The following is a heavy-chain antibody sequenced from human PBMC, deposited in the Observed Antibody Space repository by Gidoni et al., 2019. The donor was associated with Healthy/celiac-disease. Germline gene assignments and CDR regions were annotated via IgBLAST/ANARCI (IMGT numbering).Heavy chain of an antibody. J-gene: IGHJ6*02. Sequence: EVQLVESGGGVVRPGGSLRLSCAASGFPFDDHGLRWVCQAPGKGLEWVSGINWNGGSTGYADSVKGRFTIARDNAKNSLYLQMNSLRAEDTALYYCARGGYCSGGSCYPRHRMDVWGQGTTVTVSS. CDR3: ARGGYCSGGSCYPRHRMDV. CDR1: GFPFDDHG. D-gene: IGHD2-15*01. CDR2: INWNGGST. V-gene: IGHV3-20*04.